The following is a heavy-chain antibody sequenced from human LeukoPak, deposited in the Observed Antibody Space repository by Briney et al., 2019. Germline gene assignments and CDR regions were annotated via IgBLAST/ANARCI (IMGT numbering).Heavy chain of an antibody. CDR2: IYTSGTT. J-gene: IGHJ3*02. Sequence: SETLSLTCTVSGDSFSTYYWSWIRQPAGKGLEWIGHIYTSGTTNHNPYLTSRVTISLDTTRNQFSLKLNSVTAADTAGYYCAKSNGYGLIDIWGQGTMVTVSS. CDR1: GDSFSTYY. V-gene: IGHV4-4*07. CDR3: AKSNGYGLIDI. D-gene: IGHD3-22*01.